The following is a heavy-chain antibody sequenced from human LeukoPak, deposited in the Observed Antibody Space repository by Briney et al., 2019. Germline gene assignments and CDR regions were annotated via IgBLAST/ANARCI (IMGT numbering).Heavy chain of an antibody. D-gene: IGHD3-9*01. V-gene: IGHV3-15*01. CDR2: IKRKTDGETT. J-gene: IGHJ4*02. Sequence: KSGGSLRLSCAASGFTFSNAWMSWVRQAPGKGLEWVGRIKRKTDGETTDYAAPVKGRFTISRDDSKNTLYLQMNSLKTEDTAVYYCTTDSYYDILTTYLWFDYWGQGTQVTVSS. CDR1: GFTFSNAW. CDR3: TTDSYYDILTTYLWFDY.